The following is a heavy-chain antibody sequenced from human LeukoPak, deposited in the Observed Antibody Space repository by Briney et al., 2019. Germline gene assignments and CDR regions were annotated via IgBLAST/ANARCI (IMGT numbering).Heavy chain of an antibody. CDR2: ISRGSSSI. CDR1: GFTFSNYN. Sequence: GGSLRLSCAASGFTFSNYNMNWVRQAPGKGLEGVSKISRGSSSIYYADSVKGRFTISRGNARNSVFLQMNSLRDEDTAVYYCARGATVTSPFDYWGQGTLVTVSS. D-gene: IGHD4-17*01. CDR3: ARGATVTSPFDY. J-gene: IGHJ4*02. V-gene: IGHV3-48*02.